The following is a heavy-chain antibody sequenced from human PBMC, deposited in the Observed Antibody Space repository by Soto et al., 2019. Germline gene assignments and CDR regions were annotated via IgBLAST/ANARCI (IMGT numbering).Heavy chain of an antibody. CDR3: ARTYDSSGYYYGHWFDP. CDR2: IYYSGST. D-gene: IGHD3-22*01. Sequence: SETLSLTCTVSGGSISSSSYYWGWIRQPPGKGLEWIGSIYYSGSTYYNPSLKSRVTISVDTSKNQFSLKLSSVAAADTAVYYCARTYDSSGYYYGHWFDPWGQGTLVTVSS. V-gene: IGHV4-39*01. J-gene: IGHJ5*02. CDR1: GGSISSSSYY.